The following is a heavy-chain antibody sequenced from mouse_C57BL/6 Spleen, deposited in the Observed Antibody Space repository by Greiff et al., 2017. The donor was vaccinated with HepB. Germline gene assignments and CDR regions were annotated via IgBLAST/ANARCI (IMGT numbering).Heavy chain of an antibody. CDR3: ARSGYYGSSPYWYFDV. V-gene: IGHV1-52*01. D-gene: IGHD1-1*01. CDR2: IDPSDSET. CDR1: GYTFTSYW. J-gene: IGHJ1*03. Sequence: QQSCKASGYTFTSYWMHWVKQRPIQGLEWIGNIDPSDSETHYNQKFKDKATLTVDKSSSTAYMQLSSLTSEDSAVYYCARSGYYGSSPYWYFDVWGTGTTVTVSS.